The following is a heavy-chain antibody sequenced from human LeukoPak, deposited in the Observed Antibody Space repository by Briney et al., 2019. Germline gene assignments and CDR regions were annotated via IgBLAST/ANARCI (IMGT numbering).Heavy chain of an antibody. J-gene: IGHJ4*02. CDR1: GGSISNYY. CDR2: IYYSGST. Sequence: SETLSLTCTVSGGSISNYYWSWIRQPPGKGLEWIGYIYYSGSTYYNPSLRSRVTISVDTSKNQLSLQLSSVTAADTAVYYCAREGASSGWDFVDYWGQGTLVTVSS. D-gene: IGHD6-19*01. CDR3: AREGASSGWDFVDY. V-gene: IGHV4-30-4*08.